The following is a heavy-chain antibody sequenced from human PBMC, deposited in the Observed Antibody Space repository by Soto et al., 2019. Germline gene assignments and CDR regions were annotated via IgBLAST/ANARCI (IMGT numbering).Heavy chain of an antibody. CDR3: GRDGVALDF. CDR1: GFTFDDHA. CDR2: ISWNSGTI. V-gene: IGHV3-9*01. J-gene: IGHJ4*02. Sequence: EVQLVESGGDLVQPGRSLRLSCVASGFTFDDHAMHWVRQVPGKGLEWVSGISWNSGTIGYADAVKGRFTISRDSAKNSLQLQMHGRRAEDTAMYSCGRDGVALDFWGPGTLVTVSS. D-gene: IGHD5-12*01.